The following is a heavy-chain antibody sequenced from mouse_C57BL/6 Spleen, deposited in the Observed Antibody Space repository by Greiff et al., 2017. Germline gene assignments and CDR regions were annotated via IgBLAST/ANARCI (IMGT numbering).Heavy chain of an antibody. Sequence: EVKLVESGGGLVQPGGSMTLSCVASGFPFSNYWMNWVRQSPEKGLEWVAQIRLKSDNYATHYAESVKGRFTISKDYSKSSVYLQLNNLRAEDTGIYYCTGYGTYNYYAMDYWGQGTSVTVSS. D-gene: IGHD2-1*01. CDR3: TGYGTYNYYAMDY. CDR1: GFPFSNYW. J-gene: IGHJ4*01. V-gene: IGHV6-3*01. CDR2: IRLKSDNYAT.